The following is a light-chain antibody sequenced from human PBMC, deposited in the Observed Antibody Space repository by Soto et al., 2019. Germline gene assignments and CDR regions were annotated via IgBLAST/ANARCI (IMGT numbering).Light chain of an antibody. CDR1: SSDVGDYKY. CDR2: EVS. Sequence: QSALTQPASVSGSPGQSITISCTGPSSDVGDYKYVSWYQQHPGKAPKLIIYEVSNRPSGISNRFSGSKSGNTASLTISGLQAEDEADYYCNSCTDTTRLIFGGGTKLTV. CDR3: NSCTDTTRLI. J-gene: IGLJ2*01. V-gene: IGLV2-14*01.